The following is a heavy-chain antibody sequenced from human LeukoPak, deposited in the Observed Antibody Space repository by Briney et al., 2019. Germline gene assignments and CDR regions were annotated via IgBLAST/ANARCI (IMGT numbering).Heavy chain of an antibody. V-gene: IGHV3-7*01. CDR2: IKQDGSEK. CDR3: ARDKVAAAVKDY. Sequence: PGGSLRLSCAASGFTFSNYWMSWVRQAPGKGLEWVANIKQDGSEKYYVDSVKGRFTISRDNAKNSLYLQMNSLRAEDTAVYYCARDKVAAAVKDYWGQGTLVTVSS. J-gene: IGHJ4*02. D-gene: IGHD6-13*01. CDR1: GFTFSNYW.